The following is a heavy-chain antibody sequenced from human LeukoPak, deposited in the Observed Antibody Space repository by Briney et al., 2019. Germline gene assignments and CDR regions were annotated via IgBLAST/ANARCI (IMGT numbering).Heavy chain of an antibody. CDR3: AKDTRITMVRGVISD. D-gene: IGHD3-10*01. V-gene: IGHV3-30*04. CDR1: GFTFSSYA. Sequence: GGSLRLSCAASGFTFSSYAMHWVRQAPGKGLEWVAVISYDGSNKYYADSVKGRFTISRDNAKNSLYLQMDSLRAEDTALYYCAKDTRITMVRGVISDWGQGTLVTVSS. J-gene: IGHJ4*02. CDR2: ISYDGSNK.